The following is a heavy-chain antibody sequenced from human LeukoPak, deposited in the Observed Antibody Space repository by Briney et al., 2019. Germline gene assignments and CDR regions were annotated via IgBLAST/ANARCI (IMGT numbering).Heavy chain of an antibody. Sequence: SVKVSCKASGGTFSSYDISWVRQAPGQGLEWMGGIMPMFGKANYAQKFQGRVTITADESTSTAYMELSSLRSEDTAVYYCASGTDFDWLVVNWGQGTMVTVSS. D-gene: IGHD3-9*01. J-gene: IGHJ3*01. CDR2: IMPMFGKA. V-gene: IGHV1-69*13. CDR1: GGTFSSYD. CDR3: ASGTDFDWLVVN.